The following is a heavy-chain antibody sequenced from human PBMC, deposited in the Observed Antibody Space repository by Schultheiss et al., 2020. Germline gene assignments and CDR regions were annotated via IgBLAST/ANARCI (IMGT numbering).Heavy chain of an antibody. Sequence: LRLSCAVYGGSFSGYYWSWIRQPPGKGLEWIGEINHSGSTNYNPSLKSRVTISVDTSKNQFSLKLSSVTAADTAVYYCARVWNDNWFDPWGQGTLVTVSS. D-gene: IGHD1-1*01. V-gene: IGHV4-34*09. CDR3: ARVWNDNWFDP. J-gene: IGHJ5*02. CDR2: INHSGST. CDR1: GGSFSGYY.